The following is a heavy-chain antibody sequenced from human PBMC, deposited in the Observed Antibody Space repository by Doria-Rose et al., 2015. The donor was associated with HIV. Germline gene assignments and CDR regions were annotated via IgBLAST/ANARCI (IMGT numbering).Heavy chain of an antibody. CDR1: GGSISHYY. Sequence: VKPSETLSLTCSVSGGSISHYYWSWIRQPPGKGLEYIGDIFYTGSTNYSPTLKSRVSISIDTSKNKFSLRLSSVTAADTAVYYCARVLSGTYDYWGQGTLVTVSS. D-gene: IGHD1-26*01. CDR3: ARVLSGTYDY. CDR2: IFYTGST. V-gene: IGHV4-59*01. J-gene: IGHJ4*02.